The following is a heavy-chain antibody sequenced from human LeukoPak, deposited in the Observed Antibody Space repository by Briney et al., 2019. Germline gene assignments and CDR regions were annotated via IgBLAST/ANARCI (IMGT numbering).Heavy chain of an antibody. CDR2: INPSGGST. CDR3: ARDKREAYYYDSSGYYLFDY. J-gene: IGHJ4*02. Sequence: ASVKVSCKASGYTFTSYYMHWVRQAPGQGLEWMGIINPSGGSTSYAQKFQGRVTMTRDTSTRTVYMELSRLRSEDTAVYYCARDKREAYYYDSSGYYLFDYWGQGTLGTASS. CDR1: GYTFTSYY. D-gene: IGHD3-22*01. V-gene: IGHV1-46*01.